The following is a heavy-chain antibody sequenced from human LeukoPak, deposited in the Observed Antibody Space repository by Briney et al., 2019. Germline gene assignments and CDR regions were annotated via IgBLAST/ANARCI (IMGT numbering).Heavy chain of an antibody. CDR1: GGSFTNYY. CDR3: ASRDYGSGSYGY. CDR2: IYYSGST. J-gene: IGHJ4*02. V-gene: IGHV4-59*08. D-gene: IGHD3-10*01. Sequence: PSETLSLTCTASGGSFTNYYRSWIRQPPGKGLEWIGYIYYSGSTTYNPSLKSRVSISLDTSENQFSLRLSSVTAADTAVYYCASRDYGSGSYGYWGQGTPVTVSS.